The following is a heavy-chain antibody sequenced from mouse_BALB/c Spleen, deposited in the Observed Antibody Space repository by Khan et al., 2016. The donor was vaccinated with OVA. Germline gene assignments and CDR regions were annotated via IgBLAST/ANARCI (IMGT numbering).Heavy chain of an antibody. CDR2: INPSTGYT. CDR3: GRGHYGSSSFAY. CDR1: GYTFTSYW. D-gene: IGHD1-1*01. J-gene: IGHJ3*01. Sequence: QVRLQQSGAELAKPGASVKMSCKASGYTFTSYWMHWVKQRPGQGLEWIGYINPSTGYTEYNQKFKDKATLTADKSSSTAYMQLSSLTSEDSAVYYCGRGHYGSSSFAYWGQGTLVTVSA. V-gene: IGHV1-7*01.